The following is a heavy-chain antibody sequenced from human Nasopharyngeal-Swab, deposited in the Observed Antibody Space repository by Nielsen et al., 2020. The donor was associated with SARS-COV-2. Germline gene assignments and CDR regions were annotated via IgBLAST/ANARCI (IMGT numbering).Heavy chain of an antibody. J-gene: IGHJ6*02. V-gene: IGHV4-34*01. CDR3: ARSIAAAGTSSGYYGMDV. CDR2: INHSGST. Sequence: WIRQPPGKGLEWIGEINHSGSTNYNPSLKSRVTISVDTSKNQFSLKLSSATAADTAVYYCARSIAAAGTSSGYYGMDVWGQGTTVTVSS. D-gene: IGHD6-13*01.